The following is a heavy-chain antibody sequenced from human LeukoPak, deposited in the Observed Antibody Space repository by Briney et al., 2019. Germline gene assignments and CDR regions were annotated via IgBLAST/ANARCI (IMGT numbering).Heavy chain of an antibody. D-gene: IGHD3-10*01. Sequence: GGTLRLSCSASGFTFTTYGMNWVRQAPGKGLEWVSGIGGSGTRTYYADSVKGRFTISRDKSKNTVYLQMNSLRVEDTAVYYCATYLGVTAAFDIWGLGTTVTVSS. CDR2: IGGSGTRT. CDR1: GFTFTTYG. V-gene: IGHV3-23*01. CDR3: ATYLGVTAAFDI. J-gene: IGHJ3*02.